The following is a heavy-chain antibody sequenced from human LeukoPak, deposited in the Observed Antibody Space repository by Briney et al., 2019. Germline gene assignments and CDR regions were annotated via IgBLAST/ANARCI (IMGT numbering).Heavy chain of an antibody. CDR2: ISAYNGNT. CDR1: GYTFTGYG. Sequence: ASVKVSCKASGYTFTGYGISWVRQAPGQGLEWMGWISAYNGNTNYAQKLQGRVTMTTDTSTSTAYMELRSLRSDDTAVYYCARDQGRYYGSGSYYNDYWGQGTLVTVSS. CDR3: ARDQGRYYGSGSYYNDY. V-gene: IGHV1-18*01. J-gene: IGHJ4*02. D-gene: IGHD3-10*01.